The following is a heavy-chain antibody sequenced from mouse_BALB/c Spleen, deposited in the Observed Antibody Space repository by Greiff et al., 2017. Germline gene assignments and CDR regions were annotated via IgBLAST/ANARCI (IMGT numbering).Heavy chain of an antibody. CDR3: AVPPY. V-gene: IGHV14-3*02. D-gene: IGHD5-1*01. Sequence: EVKVEESGAELVKPGASVKLSCTASGFNIKDTYMHWVKQRPEQGLEWIGRIDPANGNTKYDPKFQGKATITADTSSNTAYLQLSSLTSEDTAVYYCAVPPYWGQGTLVTVSA. CDR1: GFNIKDTY. CDR2: IDPANGNT. J-gene: IGHJ3*01.